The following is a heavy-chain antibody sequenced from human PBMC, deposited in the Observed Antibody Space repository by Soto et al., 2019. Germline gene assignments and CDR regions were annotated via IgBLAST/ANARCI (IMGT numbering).Heavy chain of an antibody. D-gene: IGHD2-15*01. Sequence: ESVKSSGQGSGNGFTISCIGWVLQMPWKGLECMGIIYPGDSDTRYSPSFQGLVTISADKSMSTAYLQWSSLQASDTAIYYCARREFGGDAFDIWGPGTMVTVSS. CDR3: ARREFGGDAFDI. CDR2: IYPGDSDT. J-gene: IGHJ3*02. V-gene: IGHV5-51*01. CDR1: GNGFTISC.